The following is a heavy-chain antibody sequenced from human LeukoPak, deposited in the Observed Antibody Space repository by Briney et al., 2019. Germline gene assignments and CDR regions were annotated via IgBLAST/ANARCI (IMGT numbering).Heavy chain of an antibody. CDR2: INTTGST. Sequence: SQTLSLTCTVSGGSINTGSYYWSWIRQPAGKGLEWIGHINTTGSTNYNPSLKSRVTISLDTSKNQFSLKLNSVTAADTAVYYCAREGTYYYESSAYSLFDPWGQGTLVTVSS. D-gene: IGHD3-22*01. V-gene: IGHV4-61*09. CDR1: GGSINTGSYY. J-gene: IGHJ5*02. CDR3: AREGTYYYESSAYSLFDP.